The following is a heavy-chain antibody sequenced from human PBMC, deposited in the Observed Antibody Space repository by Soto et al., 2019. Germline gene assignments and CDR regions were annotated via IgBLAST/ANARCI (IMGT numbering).Heavy chain of an antibody. V-gene: IGHV3-30-3*01. CDR2: ISYDGTNK. D-gene: IGHD7-27*01. CDR3: ARDPKTSGGQNWAFNYFDS. J-gene: IGHJ4*02. Sequence: QVQLVESGGGVVQPGRSLRLSCAASGFSFSISPMHWVRQAPGKWPEWVALISYDGTNKFYADSVKGRFTISRDNSKSTLYLQVDSLRPEDAAVYYCARDPKTSGGQNWAFNYFDSWGQGTLVTVSS. CDR1: GFSFSISP.